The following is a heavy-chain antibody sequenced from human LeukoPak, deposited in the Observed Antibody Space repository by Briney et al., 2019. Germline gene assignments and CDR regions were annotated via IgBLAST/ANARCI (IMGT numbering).Heavy chain of an antibody. J-gene: IGHJ6*02. V-gene: IGHV4-4*07. D-gene: IGHD3-22*01. CDR1: GGSISSYY. CDR2: IYTSGST. CDR3: ARDAYYDSSLATLYSYGMDV. Sequence: SETLSLSCTVSGGSISSYYRSWIRQPAGKGLEWIWRIYTSGSTNYNPSLKSRVTMAVATSKDQFSLKLSSVTAADTAVYYWARDAYYDSSLATLYSYGMDVWGQGTTVTVSS.